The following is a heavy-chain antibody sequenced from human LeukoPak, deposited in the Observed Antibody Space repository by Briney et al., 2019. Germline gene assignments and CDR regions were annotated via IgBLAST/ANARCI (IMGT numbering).Heavy chain of an antibody. D-gene: IGHD6-19*01. J-gene: IGHJ4*02. CDR3: AKDMAGGIAVAGTGFDY. Sequence: PGGSLRLSCAASGFTFEDYAMHWVRQAPGKGLEWVSGISWNSGSIGYADSVKGRFTISRDNAKNSLYLQMNSLRAEDTALYYCAKDMAGGIAVAGTGFDYWGQGTLVTVSS. CDR2: ISWNSGSI. CDR1: GFTFEDYA. V-gene: IGHV3-9*01.